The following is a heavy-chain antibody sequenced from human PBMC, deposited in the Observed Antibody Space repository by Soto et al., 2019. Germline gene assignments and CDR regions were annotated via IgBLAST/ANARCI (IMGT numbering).Heavy chain of an antibody. CDR2: IIPIFGTS. V-gene: IGHV1-69*13. D-gene: IGHD2-15*01. J-gene: IGHJ4*02. Sequence: SVKVSCKASGGTFNSYAINWVRQAPGQGLEWMGVIIPIFGTSNYSQRFQGRVTINADESTSTAYMELSSLRSEDTAVYYCAFQTEVGQGTYFDYWGQGTLVTVSS. CDR3: AFQTEVGQGTYFDY. CDR1: GGTFNSYA.